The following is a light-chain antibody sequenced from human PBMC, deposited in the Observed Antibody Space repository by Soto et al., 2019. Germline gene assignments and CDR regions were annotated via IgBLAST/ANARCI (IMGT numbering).Light chain of an antibody. CDR2: KAS. Sequence: DIQMTQSPSTLSGSVGDRVTITCRASQTIYSWLAWYQQKPGQAPRLLIHKASTVETGVPSRFSGSGYGSEFTPIISSLQPDDSATYYCHQYNSYPRTFGQGTKVDIK. V-gene: IGKV1-5*03. J-gene: IGKJ1*01. CDR1: QTIYSW. CDR3: HQYNSYPRT.